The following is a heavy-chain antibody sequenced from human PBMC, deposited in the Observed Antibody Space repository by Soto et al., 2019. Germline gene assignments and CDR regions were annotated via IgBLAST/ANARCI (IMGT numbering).Heavy chain of an antibody. D-gene: IGHD6-19*01. Sequence: GESLKISCKGSGYSFTSYWIGWVRQMPGKGLEWMGIIYPGDSDTRYSPSFQGQVAFSADKSISTAYLQRSGLKASDTAIYYCARRLSTGWFFDFWGQGTLVTAPQ. CDR1: GYSFTSYW. CDR2: IYPGDSDT. V-gene: IGHV5-51*01. CDR3: ARRLSTGWFFDF. J-gene: IGHJ4*02.